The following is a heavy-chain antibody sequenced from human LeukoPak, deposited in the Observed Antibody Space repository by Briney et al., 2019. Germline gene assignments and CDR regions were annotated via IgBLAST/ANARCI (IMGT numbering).Heavy chain of an antibody. CDR2: IYSGGST. D-gene: IGHD3-10*01. CDR1: GFTVSSNY. V-gene: IGHV3-53*01. Sequence: QAGGSLRLSCAASGFTVSSNYMSWVRQAPGKGLEWVSVIYSGGSTYYADSAKGRFTISRDNAKNSLYLQMNSLRAEDTAVYYCARDSGGLNYYGSGSSNYFDYWGQGTLVTVSS. CDR3: ARDSGGLNYYGSGSSNYFDY. J-gene: IGHJ4*02.